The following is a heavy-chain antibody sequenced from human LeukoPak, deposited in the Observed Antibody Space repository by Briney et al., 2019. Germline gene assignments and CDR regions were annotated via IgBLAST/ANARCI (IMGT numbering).Heavy chain of an antibody. Sequence: PSETLSLTCTVSLDSTTSNFWSWVRQPPGKGLEWIGEIHRSGSPNYNPSVQSRVTISIDRSRIQIALELSSVTAADTAVYYCAREILGGFNPGAYWGQGTLVTVSS. J-gene: IGHJ4*02. CDR2: IHRSGSP. D-gene: IGHD1-14*01. V-gene: IGHV4-4*02. CDR3: AREILGGFNPGAY. CDR1: LDSTTSNF.